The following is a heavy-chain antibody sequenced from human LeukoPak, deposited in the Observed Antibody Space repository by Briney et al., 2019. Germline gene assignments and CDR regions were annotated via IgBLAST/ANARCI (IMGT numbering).Heavy chain of an antibody. D-gene: IGHD6-19*01. CDR2: VHYSGST. Sequence: SETLSLTCTVSGGSIRSTSYYWGWIRQPPGKGLEWLGSVHYSGSTYDNPSLKSRVTISVDTSKNQFSLNLISVTAADTAVYYCARRSTVAGRGRFDPWGQGTLVTVSS. J-gene: IGHJ5*02. CDR3: ARRSTVAGRGRFDP. V-gene: IGHV4-39*01. CDR1: GGSIRSTSYY.